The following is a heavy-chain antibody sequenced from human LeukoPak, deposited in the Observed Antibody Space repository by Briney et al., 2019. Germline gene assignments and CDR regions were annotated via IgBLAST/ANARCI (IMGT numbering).Heavy chain of an antibody. CDR3: ARDLTYYSSSRLDV. CDR2: INHSGST. J-gene: IGHJ6*04. CDR1: GGPFSGFY. V-gene: IGHV4-34*01. Sequence: SETLSLTCAVYGGPFSGFYWNWIRQPPGKGLEWIGEINHSGSTNYNPSLKSRVTISVDTSKNQFSLKLSSVTAADTAVYYCARDLTYYSSSRLDVWGKGTTVTVSS. D-gene: IGHD6-13*01.